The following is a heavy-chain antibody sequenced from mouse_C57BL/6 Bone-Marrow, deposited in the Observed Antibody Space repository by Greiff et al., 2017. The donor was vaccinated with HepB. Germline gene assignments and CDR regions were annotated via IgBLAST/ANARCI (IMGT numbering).Heavy chain of an antibody. CDR3: AIGYDYDPFDY. D-gene: IGHD2-4*01. CDR2: INPNNGGT. Sequence: EVQLQQSGPELVKPGASVKISCKASGYTFTDYYMNWVKQSHGKSLEWIGDINPNNGGTSYNQKFKGKATLTVDKSSSTSYMELRSLTSEDSAVYYCAIGYDYDPFDYWGQGTTLTVSS. J-gene: IGHJ2*01. CDR1: GYTFTDYY. V-gene: IGHV1-26*01.